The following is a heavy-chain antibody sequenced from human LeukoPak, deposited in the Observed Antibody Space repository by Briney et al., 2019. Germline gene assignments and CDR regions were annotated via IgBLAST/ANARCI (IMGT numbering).Heavy chain of an antibody. V-gene: IGHV3-48*03. CDR1: GFTFSSYE. CDR3: ARGWGE. D-gene: IGHD3-10*01. Sequence: GGSLRLSCAASGFTFSSYEMNWVRQGAGKGLEWVSYISSSGSTKYYAASVKGRFTISRDNAKKSLYLQMNSLRAEDTAVYYCARGWGEGGQGTLVTVSS. J-gene: IGHJ4*02. CDR2: ISSSGSTK.